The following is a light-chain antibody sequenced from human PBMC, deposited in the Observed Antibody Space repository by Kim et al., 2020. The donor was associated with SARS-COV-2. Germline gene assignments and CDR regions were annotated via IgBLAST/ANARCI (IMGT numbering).Light chain of an antibody. V-gene: IGLV2-14*01. CDR1: SSDVGGYNY. CDR2: DVS. CDR3: SSYTSSSTLV. J-gene: IGLJ2*01. Sequence: QSALTQPASVSGSPGQSITISCTGTSSDVGGYNYVSWYQQHPGKAPKLMIYDVSKRPSGVYNRFSGSKSGNTASLTISGLQAEDEADYYCSSYTSSSTLVFGGGTQLTVL.